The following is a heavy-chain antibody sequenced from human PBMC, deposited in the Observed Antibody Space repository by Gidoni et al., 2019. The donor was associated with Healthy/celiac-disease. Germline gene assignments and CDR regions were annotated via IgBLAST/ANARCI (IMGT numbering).Heavy chain of an antibody. Sequence: GRFTISRDNAKNSLYLQMNSLRAEDTAVYYCAPDPGPLGWGQGTLVTVSS. CDR3: APDPGPLG. V-gene: IGHV3-11*06. D-gene: IGHD7-27*01. J-gene: IGHJ4*02.